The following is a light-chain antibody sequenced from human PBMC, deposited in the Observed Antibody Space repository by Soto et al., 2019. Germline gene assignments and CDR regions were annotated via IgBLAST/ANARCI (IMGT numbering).Light chain of an antibody. J-gene: IGLJ3*02. CDR3: SSFTNSILV. CDR2: EVT. V-gene: IGLV2-14*01. CDR1: TSDVGSHNF. Sequence: QSALTQPASVSGSPGQSITISCTGTTSDVGSHNFVSWYQQLPGKAPKLLIYEVTNRPSGTSNRFSGSKSGNTASLTISGLQAEEEADYYCSSFTNSILVFGGGTKLT.